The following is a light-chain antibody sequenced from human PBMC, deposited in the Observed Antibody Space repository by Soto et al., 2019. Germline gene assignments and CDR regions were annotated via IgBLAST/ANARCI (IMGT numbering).Light chain of an antibody. CDR1: QSVSSN. J-gene: IGKJ1*01. CDR3: PQYNNWLQT. V-gene: IGKV3-15*01. Sequence: EIVMTQSPSTLSVSPGERATLSCRASQSVSSNLAWYQQKPGQAPRLLIYGASTRATGIPARFSGSGSGTEFTLTISSLPSEDFAVYYCPQYNNWLQTSGQGTKVELK. CDR2: GAS.